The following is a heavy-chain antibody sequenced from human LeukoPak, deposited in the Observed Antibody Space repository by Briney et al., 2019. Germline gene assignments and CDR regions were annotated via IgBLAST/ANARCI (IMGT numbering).Heavy chain of an antibody. CDR2: IYYSGRT. Sequence: PSETLSLTCTVSGGSISSYYWSWLRQPPGKGLEWIGYIYYSGRTNYNPSFKSRVTMSVDTSNNQFSLKLTSVTAADTAVYYCATPSSGSYNDAFDIWGQGTMATVSS. D-gene: IGHD1-26*01. V-gene: IGHV4-59*01. CDR3: ATPSSGSYNDAFDI. J-gene: IGHJ3*02. CDR1: GGSISSYY.